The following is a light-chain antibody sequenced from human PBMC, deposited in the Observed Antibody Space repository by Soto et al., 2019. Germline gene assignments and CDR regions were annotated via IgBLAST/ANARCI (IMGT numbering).Light chain of an antibody. J-gene: IGKJ3*01. V-gene: IGKV3-20*01. CDR2: GAS. Sequence: EIVLTQSPGTLSLSPGERATLSCRASQSVSSSYLGWYQQKPGQAPRLLIYGASSRATGIPDRFSGSGSGTDFTLTISRLEPEGFAVYYCQQYGSSFTFGPGTKVDIK. CDR3: QQYGSSFT. CDR1: QSVSSSY.